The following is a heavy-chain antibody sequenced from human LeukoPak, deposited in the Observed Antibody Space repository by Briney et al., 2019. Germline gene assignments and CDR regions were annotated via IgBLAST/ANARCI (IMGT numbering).Heavy chain of an antibody. D-gene: IGHD3-22*01. V-gene: IGHV3-30-3*01. J-gene: IGHJ4*02. CDR1: GFTFNNYA. CDR3: ARGLTFSSGYSFY. CDR2: ISYDGSNP. Sequence: PGGSLRLSCAASGFTFNNYAMNWVRQAPGRGLEWVAVISYDGSNPYYADSVKGRFTISRDDSKNTLYLQMNSLRVDDTAVYYCARGLTFSSGYSFYWGQGTLVTVSS.